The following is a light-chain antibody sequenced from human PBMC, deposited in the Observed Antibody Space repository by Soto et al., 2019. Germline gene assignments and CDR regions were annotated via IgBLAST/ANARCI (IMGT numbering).Light chain of an antibody. CDR1: QSISSY. J-gene: IGKJ1*01. CDR2: AAS. Sequence: DIQMTQSPSSLSASVGDRVTITCRASQSISSYLNWYQQKPGKAPKLLIYAASSLQSGVPSRFSGSGSGTDFTLTISSLQPKDFATYYCQQSYSTLRGTFGQGTKVEIK. CDR3: QQSYSTLRGT. V-gene: IGKV1-39*01.